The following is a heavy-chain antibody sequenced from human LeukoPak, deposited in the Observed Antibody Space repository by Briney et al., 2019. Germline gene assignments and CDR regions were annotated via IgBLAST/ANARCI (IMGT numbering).Heavy chain of an antibody. CDR2: IYSGGST. V-gene: IGHV3-66*02. CDR1: GFTVSSNY. CDR3: AGVRCSSTSCYYYYYYMDV. Sequence: GGSLRLSCAASGFTVSSNYMSWVRQAPGKGLEWVSVIYSGGSTYYADSVKGRFTISRDNSKNTLYLQMNSLRAEDTAVYYCAGVRCSSTSCYYYYYYMDVWGKGTTVTVSS. J-gene: IGHJ6*03. D-gene: IGHD2-2*01.